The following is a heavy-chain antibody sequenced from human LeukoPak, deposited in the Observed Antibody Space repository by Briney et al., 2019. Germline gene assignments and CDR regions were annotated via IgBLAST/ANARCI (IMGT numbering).Heavy chain of an antibody. V-gene: IGHV7-4-1*02. CDR3: ARACQPLGGLSFPDY. CDR2: INPDTGNP. CDR1: GYTFTSYA. Sequence: ASVKVSCKASGYTFTSYAMNWVRQAPGQGLEWMGWINPDTGNPTYAQAFTGRFVFSLDTSVSTAYLQISSLKAEDTAVYYCARACQPLGGLSFPDYWGQGTLVTVSS. J-gene: IGHJ4*02. D-gene: IGHD3-16*02.